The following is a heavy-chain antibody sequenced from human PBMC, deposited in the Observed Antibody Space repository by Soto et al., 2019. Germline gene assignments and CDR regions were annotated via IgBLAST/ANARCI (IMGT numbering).Heavy chain of an antibody. V-gene: IGHV4-31*03. D-gene: IGHD3-10*01. Sequence: QVQLQESGPGLVEPSQTLSLTCSVSGGSISSDDCYWSWIRQHPGKGLEWIGNIFFSGNTYYNPSPRSRVSIALGTAKTQFCLRVSSVTDAETAVYSCGGLRGSGTNFLFDHWGQGSLVNVS. CDR2: IFFSGNT. CDR1: GGSISSDDCY. CDR3: GGLRGSGTNFLFDH. J-gene: IGHJ4*02.